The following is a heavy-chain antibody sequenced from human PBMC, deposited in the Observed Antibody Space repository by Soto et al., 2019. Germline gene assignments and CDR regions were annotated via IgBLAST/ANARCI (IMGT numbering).Heavy chain of an antibody. CDR2: INPSGGST. CDR3: ARGSTSSGYLYYYYYMDV. J-gene: IGHJ6*03. Sequence: ASVKVSCKASGYTFTSYYMHWVRQAPGQGLDWMGIINPSGGSTSYAQKLQGRVTMTRDTSTSTVDMEMSSLRSEDSAVYYCARGSTSSGYLYYYYYMDVWGKGTTVTVSS. V-gene: IGHV1-46*01. CDR1: GYTFTSYY. D-gene: IGHD3-22*01.